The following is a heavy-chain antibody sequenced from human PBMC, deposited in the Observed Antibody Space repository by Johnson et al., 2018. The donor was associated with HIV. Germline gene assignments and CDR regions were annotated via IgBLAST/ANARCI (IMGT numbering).Heavy chain of an antibody. D-gene: IGHD3-9*01. V-gene: IGHV3-33*06. CDR1: GFIFSSYG. CDR2: IWYDGSNK. CDR3: AKDLRVFDWFNAYDAFDI. J-gene: IGHJ3*02. Sequence: QVQLVESGGGLVQPGASLRLSCAASGFIFSSYGMHWVRQAPGKGLEWVAVIWYDGSNKSYADSVTGRLTISRDNSKNTLYLQMNSLRADDTAVYYCAKDLRVFDWFNAYDAFDIWGQGTMVTVSS.